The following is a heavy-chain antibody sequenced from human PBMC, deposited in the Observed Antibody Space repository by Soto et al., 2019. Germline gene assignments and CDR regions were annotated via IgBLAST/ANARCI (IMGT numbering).Heavy chain of an antibody. CDR1: GFTFSNAW. CDR3: TTEVEYYDFWSGYLSWNAFDI. Sequence: EVQLVESGGGLVKPGGSLRLSCAASGFTFSNAWMSWVRQAPGKGLEWVGRIKSKTDGGTTDYAAPVKGRFTISRDDSKNTLYLQMNSLKTEDTAVYYCTTEVEYYDFWSGYLSWNAFDIWGQGTMVTVSS. CDR2: IKSKTDGGTT. J-gene: IGHJ3*02. V-gene: IGHV3-15*01. D-gene: IGHD3-3*01.